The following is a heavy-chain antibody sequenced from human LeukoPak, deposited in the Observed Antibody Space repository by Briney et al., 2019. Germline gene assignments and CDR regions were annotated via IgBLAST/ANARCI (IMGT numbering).Heavy chain of an antibody. CDR1: GFTLRDYY. V-gene: IGHV3-11*01. D-gene: IGHD3-10*01. J-gene: IGHJ4*02. CDR2: ISSSGSNI. Sequence: GGSLRLSCAAWGFTLRDYYMRWIRQARGKGLEGVSYISSSGSNIYYADSVKGRFTISRDNAKNSLYLQINSLRAEDTAVYYCARYYGSAAPYYFDYWGQGTLVTVSS. CDR3: ARYYGSAAPYYFDY.